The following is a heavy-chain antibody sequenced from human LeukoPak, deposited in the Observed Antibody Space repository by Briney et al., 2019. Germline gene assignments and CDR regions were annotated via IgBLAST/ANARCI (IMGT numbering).Heavy chain of an antibody. CDR1: GFTFSRYW. V-gene: IGHV3-7*01. J-gene: IGHJ3*02. D-gene: IGHD3-22*01. Sequence: GGSLRLSCAASGFTFSRYWMSWVRQAPGKGLEWVANINEDGSEKYYVDSVKGRFTISRDNAKNSLYLEMNSLTAEDTAVYYCANYYDSSGYYALDMWGQGTMVTVSP. CDR3: ANYYDSSGYYALDM. CDR2: INEDGSEK.